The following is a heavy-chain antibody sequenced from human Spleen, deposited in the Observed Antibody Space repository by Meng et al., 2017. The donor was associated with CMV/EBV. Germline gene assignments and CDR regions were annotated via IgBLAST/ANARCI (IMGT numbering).Heavy chain of an antibody. CDR2: IYWDDDK. CDR1: GFSLSTSGVG. D-gene: IGHD5-18*01. CDR3: AHSRYSYGYPHAVEG. J-gene: IGHJ4*02. Sequence: QITLKESGPTLVKPXXXXTXTXPFXGFSLSTSGVGVGWIRQPPGKALEWLALIYWDDDKRYSPSLKSRLTITKDTSKNQVVLTMTNMDPVDTATYYCAHSRYSYGYPHAVEGWGQGTLVTVSS. V-gene: IGHV2-5*02.